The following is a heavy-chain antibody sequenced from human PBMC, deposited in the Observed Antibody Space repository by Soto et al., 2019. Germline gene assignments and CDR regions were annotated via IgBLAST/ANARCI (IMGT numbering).Heavy chain of an antibody. J-gene: IGHJ4*02. D-gene: IGHD3-3*01. CDR2: ISAYNGNT. CDR3: ARDKVTYYDFWSGSDY. CDR1: GYTFTSYG. V-gene: IGHV1-18*04. Sequence: ASVKVSCKASGYTFTSYGISWVRQAPGQGLEWMGWISAYNGNTNYAQKLQGRVTMTTDTSTSTAYMELRSLRSDDTAVYYCARDKVTYYDFWSGSDYWGQGTLVTSPQ.